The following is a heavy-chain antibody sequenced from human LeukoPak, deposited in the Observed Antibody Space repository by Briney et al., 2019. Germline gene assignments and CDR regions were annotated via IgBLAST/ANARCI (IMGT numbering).Heavy chain of an antibody. D-gene: IGHD3-22*01. Sequence: SETLSLTCSVSGDSVSRSDSYWDWIRQPPGKGLEWIGTIYYSGRTYYSPSLKSRITMSVDPSNNQFSLTLRSVTAADTAVYYCARRRYYDGSGYLEWGQGTLLSVSS. CDR2: IYYSGRT. CDR3: ARRRYYDGSGYLE. V-gene: IGHV4-39*01. CDR1: GDSVSRSDSY. J-gene: IGHJ1*01.